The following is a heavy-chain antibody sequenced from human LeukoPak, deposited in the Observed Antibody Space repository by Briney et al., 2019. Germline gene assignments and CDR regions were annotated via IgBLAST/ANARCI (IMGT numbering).Heavy chain of an antibody. Sequence: GGSLRLSCEASGFTFNSHAVTWVRLAPGKGLEWVSSISGSGGRTYSAASVKGRFTVYRDNSKSTLYLQMSSLRAEDTAFYHCAKDAGAYPFYFDSWGPGNLVTVSS. V-gene: IGHV3-23*01. CDR1: GFTFNSHA. CDR2: ISGSGGRT. J-gene: IGHJ4*02. CDR3: AKDAGAYPFYFDS.